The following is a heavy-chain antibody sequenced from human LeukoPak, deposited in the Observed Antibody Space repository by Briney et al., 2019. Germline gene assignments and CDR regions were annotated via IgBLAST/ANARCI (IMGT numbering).Heavy chain of an antibody. CDR1: GGSISSYY. Sequence: SETLSLTYTVSGGSISSYYWSWIRQPPGKGLEWIGYIYYSGSTNYNPSLKSRVTISVDTSKNQFSLKLSSVTAADTAVYYCAREGVQSGSYDYWGQGTLVTVSS. CDR3: AREGVQSGSYDY. J-gene: IGHJ4*02. V-gene: IGHV4-59*01. D-gene: IGHD1-26*01. CDR2: IYYSGST.